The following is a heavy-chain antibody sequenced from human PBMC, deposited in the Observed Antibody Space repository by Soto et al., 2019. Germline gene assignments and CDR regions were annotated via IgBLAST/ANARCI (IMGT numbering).Heavy chain of an antibody. V-gene: IGHV1-8*01. D-gene: IGHD3-3*01. Sequence: GASVKVSCQASGYTFTSYDINWVRQATGQGLEWMGWMNPNSGNTGYAQKFQGRVTMTRNTSISTAYMELSSLRSEDTAVYYCARGPFTIFGVVIGYYYYGMDVWGQGTTVTAP. CDR1: GYTFTSYD. CDR3: ARGPFTIFGVVIGYYYYGMDV. J-gene: IGHJ6*02. CDR2: MNPNSGNT.